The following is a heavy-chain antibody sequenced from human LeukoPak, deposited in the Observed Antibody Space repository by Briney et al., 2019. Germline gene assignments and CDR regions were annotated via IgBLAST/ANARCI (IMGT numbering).Heavy chain of an antibody. Sequence: ASVKVSCKASGYTFTSYGISWVRQAPGQGLEWMGWISAYNGNTNYAQKLQGRVTMTTDTSTSTAYMELRSLRSDDTAVYYCARSGRRYYYDSSGRKEGSAFDIWGQGTMVTVSS. CDR3: ARSGRRYYYDSSGRKEGSAFDI. D-gene: IGHD3-22*01. CDR1: GYTFTSYG. V-gene: IGHV1-18*01. J-gene: IGHJ3*02. CDR2: ISAYNGNT.